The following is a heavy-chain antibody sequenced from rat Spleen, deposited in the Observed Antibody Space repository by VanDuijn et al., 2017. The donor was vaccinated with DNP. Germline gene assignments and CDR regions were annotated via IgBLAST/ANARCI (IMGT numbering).Heavy chain of an antibody. V-gene: IGHV5-22*01. CDR2: ISYDGGST. Sequence: VQLVESGGGLVQPGRSLKLSCAASGFTFRDYYMAWVRQAPTEGLEWVAYISYDGGSTYYGDSVKGRFTISRDNEKSTLYLQMNSLRSEDMDTYYCARYSLIPRVWDYWGQGVMVTVSS. CDR1: GFTFRDYY. CDR3: ARYSLIPRVWDY. J-gene: IGHJ2*01. D-gene: IGHD1-2*01.